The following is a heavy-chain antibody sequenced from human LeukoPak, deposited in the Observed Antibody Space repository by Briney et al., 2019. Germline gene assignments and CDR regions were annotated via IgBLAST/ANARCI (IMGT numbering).Heavy chain of an antibody. CDR1: GFTFSSYA. V-gene: IGHV3-64D*06. Sequence: GGSLRLSCSASGFTFSSYAMHWVRQAPGKGLEYVSAISSNGGSTYYADSVKGRFTISRDNSKNTLYLQMSSLRAEDTAVYYCLNTAANAFDIWGQGTMVTVSS. CDR2: ISSNGGST. J-gene: IGHJ3*02. D-gene: IGHD4-17*01. CDR3: LNTAANAFDI.